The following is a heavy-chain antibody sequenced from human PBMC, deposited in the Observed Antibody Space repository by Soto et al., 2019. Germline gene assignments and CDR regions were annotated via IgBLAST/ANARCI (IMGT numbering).Heavy chain of an antibody. CDR1: GFSLSTSGVG. D-gene: IGHD2-21*02. Sequence: TLVNPTQTLTLTCTFSGFSLSTSGVGVGWIRQPPGKALEWLALIYWNDDKRYSPSLKSRLTITKDTSKNQVVLTMTNMDPVDTATYYCAHSGSGCGGDCYSSWGYYYYGMDVWGQGTTVTVSS. V-gene: IGHV2-5*01. CDR3: AHSGSGCGGDCYSSWGYYYYGMDV. CDR2: IYWNDDK. J-gene: IGHJ6*02.